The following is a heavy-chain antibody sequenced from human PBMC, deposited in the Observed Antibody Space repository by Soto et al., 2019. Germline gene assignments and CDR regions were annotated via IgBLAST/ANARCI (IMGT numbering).Heavy chain of an antibody. J-gene: IGHJ4*02. D-gene: IGHD3-3*01. CDR1: GFTVGVYA. CDR3: TREYYDFWSGYYY. CDR2: IRSKAYGGTT. Sequence: GGSLRLSCTASGFTVGVYAMSWVRQAPGKGLEWVGFIRSKAYGGTTEYAASVKGRFTISRDDSKSIAYLQMNSLKTEDTAVYYCTREYYDFWSGYYYWGQGTLVTVS. V-gene: IGHV3-49*04.